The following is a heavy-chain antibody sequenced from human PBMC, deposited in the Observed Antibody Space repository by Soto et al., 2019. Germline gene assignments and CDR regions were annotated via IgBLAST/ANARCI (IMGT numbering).Heavy chain of an antibody. V-gene: IGHV3-48*02. CDR3: VRGDRWAFDF. CDR2: ISIGSGSI. J-gene: IGHJ3*01. CDR1: GFTFSNYA. D-gene: IGHD3-22*01. Sequence: EVHLVESGGGLVQPGGSLRVSCAASGFTFSNYAMNWVRQAPGKGLEWVSYISIGSGSIFYADSVKGRFTISRDDAKNSLYLQMNTLRDEVTAVYYCVRGDRWAFDFWGQGTMVTVSS.